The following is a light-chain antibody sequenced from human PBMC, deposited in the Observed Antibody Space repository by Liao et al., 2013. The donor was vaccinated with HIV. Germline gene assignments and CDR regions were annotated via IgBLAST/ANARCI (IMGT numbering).Light chain of an antibody. CDR1: KLGDKF. V-gene: IGLV3-1*01. Sequence: SYELTQPPSVSVSPGQTASITCSGDKLGDKFASWYQQKPGQSPLLVIYKDSKRPSGIPERFSGSNSGTTATLTISGTQAVDEADYYCQAWDTTSLYVFGTGTKVTVL. J-gene: IGLJ1*01. CDR3: QAWDTTSLYV. CDR2: KDS.